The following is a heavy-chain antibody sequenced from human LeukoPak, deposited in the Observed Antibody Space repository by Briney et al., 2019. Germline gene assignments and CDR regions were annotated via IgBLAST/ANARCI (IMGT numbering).Heavy chain of an antibody. V-gene: IGHV1-3*01. Sequence: ASVKVSCKASGGTFSSYAISWVRQAPGQRLEWMGWINAGNGNTKYSQKFQGRVTITRDTSASTAYMELSSLRSEDTAVYYCARGAVLRYFDWLAGNWFDPWGQGTLVTVSS. D-gene: IGHD3-9*01. CDR2: INAGNGNT. CDR3: ARGAVLRYFDWLAGNWFDP. CDR1: GGTFSSYA. J-gene: IGHJ5*02.